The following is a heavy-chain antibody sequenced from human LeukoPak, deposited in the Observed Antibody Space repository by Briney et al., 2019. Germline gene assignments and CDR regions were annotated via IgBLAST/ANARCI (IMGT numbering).Heavy chain of an antibody. Sequence: GGSLRLSCAASGFTFSSYGMHWVRQAPGKGLEWVAVISYDGSNKYYADSVKGRFTISRDNSKNTLYLQMNSLRAEDTAVYYCAPLPHDYGDYEGYWGQGTLVTVSS. CDR2: ISYDGSNK. CDR3: APLPHDYGDYEGY. J-gene: IGHJ4*02. V-gene: IGHV3-30*19. CDR1: GFTFSSYG. D-gene: IGHD4-17*01.